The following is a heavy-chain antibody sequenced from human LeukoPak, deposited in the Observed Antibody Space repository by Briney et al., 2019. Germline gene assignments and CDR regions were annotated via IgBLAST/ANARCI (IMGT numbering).Heavy chain of an antibody. J-gene: IGHJ4*02. CDR3: ARDAYGDYYFDY. D-gene: IGHD4-17*01. V-gene: IGHV3-53*01. Sequence: GGSLRLSCATSGFTVSNNYMSWVRQAPGKGLEWVSVIYSGGSTYYADSVKGRFTISRDNSKNTLYLQMNSLRAEDTAVYYCARDAYGDYYFDYWGQGTLVTVSS. CDR2: IYSGGST. CDR1: GFTVSNNY.